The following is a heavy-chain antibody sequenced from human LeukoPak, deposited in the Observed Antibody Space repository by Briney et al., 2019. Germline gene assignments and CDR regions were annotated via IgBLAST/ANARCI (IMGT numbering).Heavy chain of an antibody. Sequence: GRSLRLFCAASGFTFSSYGMHWVRQAPGKGLEWVAVISYDGSNKYYADSVKGRFTISRDNSKNTQYLQMNSLRAEDTAVYYCAKSYSSSSYYYYYGMDVWGQGTTVTVSS. V-gene: IGHV3-30*18. CDR2: ISYDGSNK. CDR3: AKSYSSSSYYYYYGMDV. CDR1: GFTFSSYG. J-gene: IGHJ6*02. D-gene: IGHD6-13*01.